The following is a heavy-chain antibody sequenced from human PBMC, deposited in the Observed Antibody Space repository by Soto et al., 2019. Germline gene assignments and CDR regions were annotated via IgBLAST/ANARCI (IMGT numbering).Heavy chain of an antibody. CDR1: GYNFDTFW. CDR2: IYPRDSDT. J-gene: IGHJ6*02. CDR3: ARPQVLGSRYTGADV. V-gene: IGHV5-51*03. Sequence: EVQLVQSGAEVKKPGESLKISCKASGYNFDTFWIDWVRQMPGKGLEWMGIIYPRDSDTTYSPSFQGQVTISVDKSTSTAYPQWSSLKASDTGIYYCARPQVLGSRYTGADVWGQGTTVTVSS. D-gene: IGHD3-10*01.